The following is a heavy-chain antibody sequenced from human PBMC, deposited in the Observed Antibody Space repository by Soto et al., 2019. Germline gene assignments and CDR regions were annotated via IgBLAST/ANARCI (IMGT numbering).Heavy chain of an antibody. CDR2: IYYSGST. D-gene: IGHD5-12*01. CDR1: GGSISSSSYY. V-gene: IGHV4-39*01. Sequence: SETLSLTCTVSGGSISSSSYYWGWIRQPPGKGLEWIGSIYYSGSTYYNPSLKSRVTISVDTSKNQFSLKLSSVTAADTAVYYCAVQARWLRVFDYWGQGTLVTVSS. J-gene: IGHJ4*02. CDR3: AVQARWLRVFDY.